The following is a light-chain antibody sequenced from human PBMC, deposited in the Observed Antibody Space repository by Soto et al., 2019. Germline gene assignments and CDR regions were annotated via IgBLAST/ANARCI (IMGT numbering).Light chain of an antibody. CDR3: QKSSSIPYT. V-gene: IGKV1-39*01. Sequence: IQMTQSPSSLSASVGDRVTMTCRASQTISTYLNWYQQIPGKAPKLLIYGASNLQNGVPSRFSGSGSGTDFTLTISSLQPEDFATYYCQKSSSIPYTFGQGTKLEIK. J-gene: IGKJ2*01. CDR2: GAS. CDR1: QTISTY.